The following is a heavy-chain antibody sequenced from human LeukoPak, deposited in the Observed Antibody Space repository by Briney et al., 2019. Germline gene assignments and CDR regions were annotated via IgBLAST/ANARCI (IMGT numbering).Heavy chain of an antibody. CDR1: GFTFSDSY. V-gene: IGHV3-11*01. CDR3: ARGKYSFDY. J-gene: IGHJ4*02. Sequence: PGGSLRLSCAASGFTFSDSYMSWIRQAPGKGLEYISYISSSGSTIYYADSVKGRFTLSRDNAKNSLSLEMNSLRAEDTAVYYCARGKYSFDYWGQGTLVTVTS. CDR2: ISSSGSTI.